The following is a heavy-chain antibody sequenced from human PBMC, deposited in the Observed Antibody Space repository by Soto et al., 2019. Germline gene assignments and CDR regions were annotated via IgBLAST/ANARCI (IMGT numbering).Heavy chain of an antibody. CDR1: GGSLGSSRYY. Sequence: SETLSLTXTVSGGSLGSSRYYWGWIRQSPGKGLEWIGNIYYSGNTFYNPSLKSRVTISVDTSKNQIYLHLSAVTAADTAIFYCASISAPGTTHFDFWGQGTLVTVSS. CDR3: ASISAPGTTHFDF. J-gene: IGHJ4*02. D-gene: IGHD6-13*01. V-gene: IGHV4-39*01. CDR2: IYYSGNT.